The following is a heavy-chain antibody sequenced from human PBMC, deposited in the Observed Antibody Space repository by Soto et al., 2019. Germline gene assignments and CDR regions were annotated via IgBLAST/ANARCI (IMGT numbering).Heavy chain of an antibody. D-gene: IGHD2-21*02. CDR1: GYTFTSYD. V-gene: IGHV1-8*01. CDR2: MNPNSGST. Sequence: GASVKVSCKASGYTFTSYDINWVRQATGQGPEWMGWMNPNSGSTSYAQKFQGRVTMTRDTSTSTVYMELSSLRSEDTAVYYCARGGDYRLFDYWGQGTLVTVSS. CDR3: ARGGDYRLFDY. J-gene: IGHJ4*02.